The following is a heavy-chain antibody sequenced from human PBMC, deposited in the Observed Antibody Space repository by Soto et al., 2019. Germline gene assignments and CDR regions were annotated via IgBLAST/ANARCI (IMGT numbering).Heavy chain of an antibody. CDR1: GFTFSSYG. D-gene: IGHD2-21*02. CDR2: IWYDGSNK. CDR3: AREREGGNLCFDY. J-gene: IGHJ4*02. V-gene: IGHV3-33*01. Sequence: QVQLVESGGGVVQPGRSLRLSCAASGFTFSSYGMHWVRQAPGKGLEWVAVIWYDGSNKYYADSVKGRFTISRDNSKNTLYLQMNSLRAEDTAVYYCAREREGGNLCFDYWGQGTLVTVSS.